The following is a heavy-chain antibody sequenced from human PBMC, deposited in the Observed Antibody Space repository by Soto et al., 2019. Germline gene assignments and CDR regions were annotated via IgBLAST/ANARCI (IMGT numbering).Heavy chain of an antibody. CDR2: INPNSGNI. J-gene: IGHJ4*02. CDR3: ARGRASGSYYLLDY. D-gene: IGHD3-10*01. Sequence: ASVKVSCKASGNTFTSYDINWVRQAAGHGLEWMGWINPNSGNIGYAQKFQGRVTMTRDTAIRTAYMEVSRLRSDDTAVYYCARGRASGSYYLLDYWGQGTLVTVSS. V-gene: IGHV1-8*01. CDR1: GNTFTSYD.